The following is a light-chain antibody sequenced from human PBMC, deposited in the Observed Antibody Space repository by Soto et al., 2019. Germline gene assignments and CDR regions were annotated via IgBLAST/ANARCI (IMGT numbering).Light chain of an antibody. J-gene: IGLJ2*01. CDR1: SSDVGGYNY. V-gene: IGLV2-8*01. CDR2: EVS. CDR3: SSYAGSNNFVV. Sequence: QYVLTQPPSASGSPGQSVTISCTGTSSDVGGYNYVPWYQQHPGKAPKLMIYEVSKRPSGVPDRFSGSKSGNTASLTVSGLQAEDEADYYCSSYAGSNNFVVFGGGTKLTVL.